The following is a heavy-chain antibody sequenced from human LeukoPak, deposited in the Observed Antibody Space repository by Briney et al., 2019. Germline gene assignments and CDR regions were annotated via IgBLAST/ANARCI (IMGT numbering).Heavy chain of an antibody. CDR2: ISSSSSYI. D-gene: IGHD3-22*01. Sequence: RGSLRLSCAASGFTFSSYSMNWVRQAPGKGLEWVSSISSSSSYIYCADSVKGRFTISRDNAKNSLYLQMNSLRAEDTAVYYCARDYYDSSGYWAFNWFDPWGQGTLVTVSS. J-gene: IGHJ5*02. CDR1: GFTFSSYS. V-gene: IGHV3-21*01. CDR3: ARDYYDSSGYWAFNWFDP.